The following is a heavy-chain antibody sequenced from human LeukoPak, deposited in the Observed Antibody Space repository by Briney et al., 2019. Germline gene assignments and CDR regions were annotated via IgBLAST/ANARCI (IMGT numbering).Heavy chain of an antibody. D-gene: IGHD6-13*01. CDR1: GFTFSRYA. CDR2: IIGSGSST. CDR3: AKDRAQQLVLDF. Sequence: TGGSLRLSCAASGFTFSRYAMSWVRQAPGKGLEWVSAIIGSGSSTYYADSVKGRFTISRDNSKNTLFLQMNSLRAEDTAVYYCAKDRAQQLVLDFWGQGTLVTVSS. V-gene: IGHV3-23*01. J-gene: IGHJ4*02.